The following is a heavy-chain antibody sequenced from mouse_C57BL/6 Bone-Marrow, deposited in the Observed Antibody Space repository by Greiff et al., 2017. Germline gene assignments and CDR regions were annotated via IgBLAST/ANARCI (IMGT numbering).Heavy chain of an antibody. Sequence: VQLQQPGAELVKPGASVKLSCKASGYTFTSYWMHWVKQRPGRGLEWIGRIDPNSGGTTYNEKFKSKATLTVDKPSSTASMQLSSLTSEDAEVYYCAHGNYFDWYCAVWGTGTTVTVSS. V-gene: IGHV1-72*01. CDR1: GYTFTSYW. J-gene: IGHJ1*03. D-gene: IGHD2-1*01. CDR2: IDPNSGGT. CDR3: AHGNYFDWYCAV.